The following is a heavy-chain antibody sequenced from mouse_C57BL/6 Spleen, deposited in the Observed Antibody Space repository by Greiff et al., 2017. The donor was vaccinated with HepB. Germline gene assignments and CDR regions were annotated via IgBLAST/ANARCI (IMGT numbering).Heavy chain of an antibody. CDR1: GYAFSSSW. J-gene: IGHJ4*01. Sequence: QVQLQQSGPELVKPGASVKISCKASGYAFSSSWMNWVKQRPGKGLEWIGRIYPGDGDTNYNGKFKGKATLTADKSSSTAYMQLSSLTSEDSAVYFCARYYYSNFLYAMDYGGQGTSVTVSS. CDR3: ARYYYSNFLYAMDY. D-gene: IGHD2-5*01. CDR2: IYPGDGDT. V-gene: IGHV1-82*01.